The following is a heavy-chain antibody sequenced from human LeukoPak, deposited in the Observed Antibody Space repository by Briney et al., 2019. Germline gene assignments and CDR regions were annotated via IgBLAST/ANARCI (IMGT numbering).Heavy chain of an antibody. Sequence: PSETLSLTCTVSGGSISSSSYYWGWIRQPPGKGLEWIGSIYYSGSTYYNPSLKSRVTISVDTSKNQFSLKLSSVTAADTAVYYCATRKKTPGIAAAGLKPADAFDIWGQGTMVTVSS. V-gene: IGHV4-39*07. CDR1: GGSISSSSYY. J-gene: IGHJ3*02. D-gene: IGHD6-13*01. CDR3: ATRKKTPGIAAAGLKPADAFDI. CDR2: IYYSGST.